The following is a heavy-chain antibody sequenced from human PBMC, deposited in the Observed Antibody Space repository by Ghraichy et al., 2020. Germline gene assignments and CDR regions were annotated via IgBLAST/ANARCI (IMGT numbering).Heavy chain of an antibody. CDR1: GYTFTSYA. Sequence: ASVKVSCKASGYTFTSYAMHWVRQAPGQRLEWMGWINAGNGNTKYSQKFQGRVTITRDTSASTAYMELSSLRSEDTAVYYCARDLCSSTSCYANYYYYYMDVWGKGTTVTVSS. D-gene: IGHD2-2*01. J-gene: IGHJ6*03. CDR2: INAGNGNT. V-gene: IGHV1-3*01. CDR3: ARDLCSSTSCYANYYYYYMDV.